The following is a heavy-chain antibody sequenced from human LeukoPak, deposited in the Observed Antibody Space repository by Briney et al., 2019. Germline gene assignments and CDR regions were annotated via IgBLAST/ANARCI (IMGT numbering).Heavy chain of an antibody. CDR1: GGSIRSSSYY. CDR2: IYYSGST. D-gene: IGHD4-17*01. Sequence: SETLSLTCTVSGGSIRSSSYYWSWIRQPPGKGLEWIGYIYYSGSTNYNPSLKSRVTISVDTSKNQFSLKLSSVTAADTAVYYCARNGDYDGDWFDPWGQGTLVTVSS. J-gene: IGHJ5*02. CDR3: ARNGDYDGDWFDP. V-gene: IGHV4-61*01.